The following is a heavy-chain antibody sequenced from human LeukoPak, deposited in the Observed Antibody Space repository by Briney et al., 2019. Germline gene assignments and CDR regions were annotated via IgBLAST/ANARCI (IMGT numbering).Heavy chain of an antibody. Sequence: GGSLRLSCAASGFTFRNYVIYWVRQAPGKGLEWVAVTSSDLNVKLYADSVKGRFTISRDNSRSTLYLQMNSLRPEDTAIYYCAREGYYGSGSPPSLYFDYWGQGTLVTVSS. D-gene: IGHD3-10*01. V-gene: IGHV3-30-3*01. CDR3: AREGYYGSGSPPSLYFDY. J-gene: IGHJ4*02. CDR2: TSSDLNVK. CDR1: GFTFRNYV.